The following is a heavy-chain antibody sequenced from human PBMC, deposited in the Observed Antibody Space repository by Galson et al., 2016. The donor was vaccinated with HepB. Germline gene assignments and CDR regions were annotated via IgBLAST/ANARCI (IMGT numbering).Heavy chain of an antibody. V-gene: IGHV4-38-2*01. J-gene: IGHJ4*02. CDR1: GYSISSGYR. Sequence: SETLSLTCAVSGYSISSGYRWGWIRQPPGKGLEWIANIYHDGDTYYNPSHKSRVTASVDTSKNQFSLRLSSVTAADTAVYYCARSCGAADCYLFDIWGQGALVIVSS. CDR3: ARSCGAADCYLFDI. D-gene: IGHD2-21*02. CDR2: IYHDGDT.